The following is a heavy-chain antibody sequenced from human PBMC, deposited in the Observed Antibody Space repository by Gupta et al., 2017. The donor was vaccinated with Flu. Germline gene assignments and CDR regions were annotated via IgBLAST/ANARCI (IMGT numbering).Heavy chain of an antibody. CDR2: IYFHGSA. Sequence: QPQGNGLDWIANIYFHGSASNNPSLKSRVTLSVDTSKSPFSLKLKSATPADTGVYYCEKRIAECGAGLGGLDPWGQGILVTVSS. J-gene: IGHJ5*02. CDR3: EKRIAECGAGLGGLDP. D-gene: IGHD2-21*01. V-gene: IGHV4-59*04.